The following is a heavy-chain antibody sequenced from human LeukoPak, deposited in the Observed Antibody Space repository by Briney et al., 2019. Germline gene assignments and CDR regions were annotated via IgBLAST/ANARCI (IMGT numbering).Heavy chain of an antibody. CDR3: ARGPRITMVRGGQWYYYMDV. CDR2: INPNSGGT. V-gene: IGHV1-2*02. Sequence: ASVKVSCKASGYTFTGYYMHWVRQAPGQGLEWMGWINPNSGGTNYAQKFQGRVTMTRDTSISTAYMELSSLRSEDTAVYYCARGPRITMVRGGQWYYYMDVWGKGTTVTISS. J-gene: IGHJ6*03. CDR1: GYTFTGYY. D-gene: IGHD3-10*01.